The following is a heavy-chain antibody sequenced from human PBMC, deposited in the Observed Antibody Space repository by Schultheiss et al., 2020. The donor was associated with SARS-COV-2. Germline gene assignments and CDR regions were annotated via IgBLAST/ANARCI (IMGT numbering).Heavy chain of an antibody. V-gene: IGHV3-21*01. D-gene: IGHD1-26*01. CDR1: TFSFSRYS. J-gene: IGHJ4*02. CDR3: ARGFAVGAFDY. CDR2: ISSSSSYI. Sequence: GGSLRLSCATSTFSFSRYSMNWVRQAPGKGLEWVSSISSSSSYIYYADSVKGRFTISRDNAKNSLYLQMNSLRAEDTAVYYCARGFAVGAFDYWGQGTLVTVSS.